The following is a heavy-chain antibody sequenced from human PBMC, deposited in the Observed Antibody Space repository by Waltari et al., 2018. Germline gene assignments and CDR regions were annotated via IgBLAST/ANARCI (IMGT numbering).Heavy chain of an antibody. CDR3: ARDSGYSGYNSYSFDY. CDR2: RKQDGSGK. Sequence: EVQLVESGGGLVQPGGSLRLSCAASGFTFSSYWMTWVRQAPGRGLEWVAKRKQDGSGKYYVDSVRGRFTISRDNAKNSLYLQMNILRVEDTAVYYCARDSGYSGYNSYSFDYWGQGTLVTVSS. D-gene: IGHD5-12*01. CDR1: GFTFSSYW. V-gene: IGHV3-7*01. J-gene: IGHJ4*02.